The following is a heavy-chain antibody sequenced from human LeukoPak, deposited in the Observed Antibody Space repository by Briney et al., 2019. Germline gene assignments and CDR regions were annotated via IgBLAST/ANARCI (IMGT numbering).Heavy chain of an antibody. CDR1: GFTFSNAW. D-gene: IGHD3-22*01. J-gene: IGHJ4*02. Sequence: PGGSLRLSCAASGFTFSNAWMSWVRQAPGKGLEWVSAISGSGGSTYYADSVKGRFTISRDNSKNTLYLQMNSLRAEDAAVYYCAKDLAGYYYFSGQNDYWGQGTLVTVSS. CDR2: ISGSGGST. CDR3: AKDLAGYYYFSGQNDY. V-gene: IGHV3-23*01.